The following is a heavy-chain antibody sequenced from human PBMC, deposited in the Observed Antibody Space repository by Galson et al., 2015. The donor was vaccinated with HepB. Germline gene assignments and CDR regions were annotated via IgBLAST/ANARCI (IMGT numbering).Heavy chain of an antibody. D-gene: IGHD5-18*01. CDR2: ISAYNGNT. J-gene: IGHJ4*02. V-gene: IGHV1-18*01. Sequence: SVKVSCKASGYTFTSYGISWVRQAPGQGLEWMGWISAYNGNTNYAQKLQGRVTMTTDTSTSTAYMELRSLRSDDTAVYYCASSAHHSYGRPRFDYWGQGTLVTVSS. CDR3: ASSAHHSYGRPRFDY. CDR1: GYTFTSYG.